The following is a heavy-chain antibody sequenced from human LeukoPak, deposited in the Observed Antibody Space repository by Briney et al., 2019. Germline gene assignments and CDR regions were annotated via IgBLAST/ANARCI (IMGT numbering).Heavy chain of an antibody. Sequence: ASVKVSCKXSGYTFTGYYMHWVRQAPGQGLEWMGRINPNSGGTNYSQKFQGRVTMTRDTSISTAYMELSRLRSDDTAVYYCARLGASDYVWGKWWYFDYWGQGTLVTVSS. CDR3: ARLGASDYVWGKWWYFDY. CDR1: GYTFTGYY. CDR2: INPNSGGT. V-gene: IGHV1-2*06. J-gene: IGHJ4*02. D-gene: IGHD3-16*01.